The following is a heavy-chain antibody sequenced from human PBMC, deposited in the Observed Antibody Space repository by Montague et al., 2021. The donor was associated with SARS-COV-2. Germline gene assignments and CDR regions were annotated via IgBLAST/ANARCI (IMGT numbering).Heavy chain of an antibody. J-gene: IGHJ6*02. CDR1: GGSISSGGYS. Sequence: TLSLTCAVSGGSISSGGYSWNWIRQPPGTGLEWIGYIYHSGSTYYNPSLKSRVTISLDSSKNQFSLNLTSVTAADTAVYYCARGSMVRGGKVYYGVDVWGRGTTVTVSS. V-gene: IGHV4-30-2*01. CDR2: IYHSGST. D-gene: IGHD3-10*01. CDR3: ARGSMVRGGKVYYGVDV.